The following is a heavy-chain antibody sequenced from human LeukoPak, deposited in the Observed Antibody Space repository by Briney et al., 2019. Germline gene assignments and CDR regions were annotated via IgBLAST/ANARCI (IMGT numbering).Heavy chain of an antibody. CDR2: IYSGGST. CDR3: ARGPYYDSSGSKVPFDY. D-gene: IGHD3-22*01. Sequence: GGSLRLSCAASGFTVSSNYMSWVRQAPGKGLEWVSVIYSGGSTYYADSVKGRFTISRDNSKNTLYLQMNSLRAEDTAVYYCARGPYYDSSGSKVPFDYWGQGTLVTVSS. J-gene: IGHJ4*02. CDR1: GFTVSSNY. V-gene: IGHV3-53*01.